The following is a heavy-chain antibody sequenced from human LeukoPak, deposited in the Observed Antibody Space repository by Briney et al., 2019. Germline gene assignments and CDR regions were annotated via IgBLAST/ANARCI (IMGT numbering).Heavy chain of an antibody. J-gene: IGHJ4*02. Sequence: GAAVNVSCKASGYTFTGSYMHWVRQAPGLGLEWMGWINCNSGGTKYAQKFQGRVTMTRDTSITTAYMEVSSLRSDDTAVYYCARVPPDGGWYSGYWGQGTLVTVSS. CDR3: ARVPPDGGWYSGY. CDR1: GYTFTGSY. D-gene: IGHD6-19*01. V-gene: IGHV1-2*02. CDR2: INCNSGGT.